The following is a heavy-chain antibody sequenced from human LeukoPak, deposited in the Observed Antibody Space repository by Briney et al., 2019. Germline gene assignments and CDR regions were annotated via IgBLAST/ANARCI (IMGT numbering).Heavy chain of an antibody. Sequence: ASVKVSCKASGGTFSSYAISWVRQAPGQGLEWTGGIIPIFGTANYAQKFQGRVTITADESTSTAYMELSSLRSEDTAVYYCARDREMATSDFDYWGQGTLVTVSS. V-gene: IGHV1-69*13. D-gene: IGHD5-24*01. CDR1: GGTFSSYA. CDR2: IIPIFGTA. CDR3: ARDREMATSDFDY. J-gene: IGHJ4*02.